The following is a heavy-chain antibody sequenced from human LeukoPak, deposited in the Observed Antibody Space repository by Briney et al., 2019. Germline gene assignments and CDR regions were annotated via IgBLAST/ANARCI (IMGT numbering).Heavy chain of an antibody. Sequence: GGSLRLSCAASGFTFSTYSMIWVRQAPGKGLEWVSGITGSSDFIYYADSVKGRHTISRDNAQNSLYLQMNSLRAEDTAVYYCARGEMATITESIDYWGQGTLVTVSS. D-gene: IGHD5-24*01. V-gene: IGHV3-21*01. CDR1: GFTFSTYS. CDR3: ARGEMATITESIDY. CDR2: ITGSSDFI. J-gene: IGHJ4*02.